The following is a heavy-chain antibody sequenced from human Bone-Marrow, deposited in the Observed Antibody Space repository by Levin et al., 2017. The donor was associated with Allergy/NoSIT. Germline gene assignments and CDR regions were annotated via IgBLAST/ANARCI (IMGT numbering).Heavy chain of an antibody. CDR2: IYPSGTT. Sequence: SETLSLTCTVSGGSISSSSYYWSWIRQPAGKGLEWIGRIYPSGTTNYNPSLKSRVTMSVDTSNNQFSLRLSSVTAADAAIYYCARVYFGSGYYFYMDVWGKGTTVTVSS. J-gene: IGHJ6*03. CDR1: GGSISSSSYY. CDR3: ARVYFGSGYYFYMDV. V-gene: IGHV4-61*02. D-gene: IGHD2-21*01.